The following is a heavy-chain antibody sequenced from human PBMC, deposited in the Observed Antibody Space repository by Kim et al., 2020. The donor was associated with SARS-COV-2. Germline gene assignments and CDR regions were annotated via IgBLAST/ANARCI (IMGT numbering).Heavy chain of an antibody. J-gene: IGHJ4*02. V-gene: IGHV4-34*01. Sequence: NPSLKSRVTISVDTSKNQFSLKLSSVTAADTAVYYCARVGLTTVTTPFDYWGQGTLVTVSS. CDR3: ARVGLTTVTTPFDY. D-gene: IGHD4-17*01.